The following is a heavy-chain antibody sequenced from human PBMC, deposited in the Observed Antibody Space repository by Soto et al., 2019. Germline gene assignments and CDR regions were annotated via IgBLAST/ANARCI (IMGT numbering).Heavy chain of an antibody. Sequence: QVQLVESGGGVVQPGRSLRLSCAASGFTFSSYGMHWVRQAPGKGLEWVAVISYDGSNKYYADSVKGRFTISRDNSKNTLYLQMNSLRAEDTAVYYCAKGGKRSTMIVNPDYWGQGTLVTVSS. J-gene: IGHJ4*02. CDR2: ISYDGSNK. V-gene: IGHV3-30*18. D-gene: IGHD3-22*01. CDR1: GFTFSSYG. CDR3: AKGGKRSTMIVNPDY.